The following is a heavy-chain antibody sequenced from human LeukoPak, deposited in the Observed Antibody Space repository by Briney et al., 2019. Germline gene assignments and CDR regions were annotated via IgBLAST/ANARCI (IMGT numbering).Heavy chain of an antibody. D-gene: IGHD2-21*02. J-gene: IGHJ5*02. CDR1: GFAFTSSA. CDR2: IVVGSGNT. Sequence: ASVKVSCKASGFAFTSSAMQWVRQARGQRLEGVGWIVVGSGNTNYAQKFQERVTITRDLSTSTAYRELSSLRSDDTAVYYCAADRRWGDLGFDPWGQGTLVTVSS. V-gene: IGHV1-58*02. CDR3: AADRRWGDLGFDP.